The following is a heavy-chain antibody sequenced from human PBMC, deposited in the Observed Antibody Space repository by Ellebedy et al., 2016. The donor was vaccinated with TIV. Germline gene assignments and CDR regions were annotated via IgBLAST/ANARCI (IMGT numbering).Heavy chain of an antibody. Sequence: AASVKVSCKASGYTFTNYDLHWVRQAPGQRLEWMAWINPDSGNTKYSQSLQGRVTITRNTSASIAYMEITSLRSEDTAVYYCARELRGSGFFKSCFDIWGQGTMVTVSS. J-gene: IGHJ3*02. CDR1: GYTFTNYD. CDR3: ARELRGSGFFKSCFDI. V-gene: IGHV1-3*01. D-gene: IGHD6-19*01. CDR2: INPDSGNT.